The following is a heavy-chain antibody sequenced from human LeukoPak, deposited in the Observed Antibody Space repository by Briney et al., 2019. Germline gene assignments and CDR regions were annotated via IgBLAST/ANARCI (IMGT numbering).Heavy chain of an antibody. CDR2: IYHSGST. V-gene: IGHV4-4*02. D-gene: IGHD3-22*01. Sequence: SETLSLTCTVSGGSVSSSNWWSWVRQPPGKGLEWIGEIYHSGSTNYNPSLKSRVTISVDKSKNKFSLKLSSVTAADTAVYYCARDTHYYDSSGYVRGLDYWGQGTLVTVSS. J-gene: IGHJ4*02. CDR1: GGSVSSSNW. CDR3: ARDTHYYDSSGYVRGLDY.